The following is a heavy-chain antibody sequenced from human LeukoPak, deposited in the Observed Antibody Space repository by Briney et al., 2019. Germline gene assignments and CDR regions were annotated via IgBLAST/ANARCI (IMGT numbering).Heavy chain of an antibody. CDR1: GFTVSNNY. Sequence: GGSLRLSCAASGFTVSNNYMSWVRQAPGKGLEWVSIIYSGGSTYYADSVKGRFTISRDNSKNTLYLQMNSLRAEDTAVYYCAKDRSSSSWSRYYIYNWFDPWGQGTLVTVSS. CDR2: IYSGGST. V-gene: IGHV3-53*05. J-gene: IGHJ5*02. D-gene: IGHD6-13*01. CDR3: AKDRSSSSWSRYYIYNWFDP.